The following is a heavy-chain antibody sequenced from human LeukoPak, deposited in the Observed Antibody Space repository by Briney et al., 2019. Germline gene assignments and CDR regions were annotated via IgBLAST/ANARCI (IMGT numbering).Heavy chain of an antibody. CDR1: SGSISNSNFY. D-gene: IGHD1-26*01. J-gene: IGHJ4*02. CDR2: IFYSGST. Sequence: SETLSLTCRVSSGSISNSNFYWGWIRQTPGKGLEWIGSIFYSGSTYYNLSLKSRVTISVDTSKNQFSLKLSSVTAADTAVYYCARDQVGASYYFDYWGQGTLVTVSS. V-gene: IGHV4-39*07. CDR3: ARDQVGASYYFDY.